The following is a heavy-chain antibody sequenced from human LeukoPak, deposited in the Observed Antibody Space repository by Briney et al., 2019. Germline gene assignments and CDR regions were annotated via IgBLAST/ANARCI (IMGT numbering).Heavy chain of an antibody. CDR3: AKDDDWGRYKH. D-gene: IGHD3-16*01. Sequence: GGTLRLSCAASGFTFNKYGMSWVRQAPGKGLEWVSSISGSGGSTYYADSVKGRFTISRDNSKNTLYLQMNSLRAEDTAVYYCAKDDDWGRYKHWGQGTLVTVSS. CDR2: ISGSGGST. CDR1: GFTFNKYG. V-gene: IGHV3-23*01. J-gene: IGHJ1*01.